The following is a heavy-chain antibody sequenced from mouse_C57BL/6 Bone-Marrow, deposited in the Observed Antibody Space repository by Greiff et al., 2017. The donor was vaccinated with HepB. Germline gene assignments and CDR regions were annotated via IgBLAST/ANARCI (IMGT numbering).Heavy chain of an antibody. Sequence: VKLQQPGAELVMPGASVKLSCKASGYTFTSYWMHWVKQRPGQGLEWIGEIDPSDSYTNYNQKFKGKSTLTVDKSSSTAYMQLSSLTSEDSAVYYCARWNGSFAYWGQGTLVTVSA. CDR3: ARWNGSFAY. CDR2: IDPSDSYT. V-gene: IGHV1-69*01. J-gene: IGHJ3*01. D-gene: IGHD2-2*01. CDR1: GYTFTSYW.